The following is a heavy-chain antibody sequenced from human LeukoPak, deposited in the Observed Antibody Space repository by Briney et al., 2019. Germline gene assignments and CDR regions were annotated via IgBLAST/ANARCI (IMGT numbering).Heavy chain of an antibody. CDR1: GGSISSHY. Sequence: SETLSLTCTVSGGSISSHYWSWIRQPPGKGLEWIGYIHYSGSTNYNPSLKSRVTISVDTSKNQFSLKLSSVTAADTAVYYCARNYYDFWSGYSYYYYYYYMDVWGKGTTVTVSS. CDR2: IHYSGST. CDR3: ARNYYDFWSGYSYYYYYYYMDV. J-gene: IGHJ6*03. V-gene: IGHV4-59*11. D-gene: IGHD3-3*01.